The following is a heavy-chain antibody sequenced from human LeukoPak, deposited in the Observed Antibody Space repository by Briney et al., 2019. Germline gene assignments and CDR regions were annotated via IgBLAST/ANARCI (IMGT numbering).Heavy chain of an antibody. Sequence: GGSLRLSCAASGFTFSPYSMNWVRQAPGKGLEWVSSISSSSSYIYYADSVKGRFTISRDNAKNSLYLQMNTLRAEDTAVYYCARGHYDILTDYYTSDYWGQGTLVTVSS. J-gene: IGHJ4*02. CDR1: GFTFSPYS. D-gene: IGHD3-9*01. CDR2: ISSSSSYI. V-gene: IGHV3-21*01. CDR3: ARGHYDILTDYYTSDY.